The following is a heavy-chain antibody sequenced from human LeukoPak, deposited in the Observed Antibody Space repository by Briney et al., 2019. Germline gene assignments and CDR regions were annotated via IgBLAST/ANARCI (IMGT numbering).Heavy chain of an antibody. CDR1: GFTFSSYW. J-gene: IGHJ4*02. D-gene: IGHD2-21*02. CDR2: IKRDGSEK. CDR3: AKDREHIVVVTAIDY. Sequence: GGSLRLSCAASGFTFSSYWMSWVRQAPGKGLEWVSTIKRDGSEKYYVDSVKGRFTISRDNAKNSVYLQMNSLRAEDTAVYYCAKDREHIVVVTAIDYWGQGNLVTVSS. V-gene: IGHV3-7*03.